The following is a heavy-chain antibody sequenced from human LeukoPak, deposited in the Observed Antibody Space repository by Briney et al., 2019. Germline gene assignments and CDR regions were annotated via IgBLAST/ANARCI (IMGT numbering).Heavy chain of an antibody. CDR1: GDYIGRINYY. CDR3: AREESADPRRVL. V-gene: IGHV4-39*07. J-gene: IGHJ4*02. CDR2: MSYSGHT. Sequence: SETLSLTCTISGDYIGRINYYWGWIRQPPGKGLEWIVSMSYSGHTYYNPSLKSRVTTSIDTSKNQLSLNLKSVTAADTAVYYCAREESADPRRVLWGQGTPVTVSS.